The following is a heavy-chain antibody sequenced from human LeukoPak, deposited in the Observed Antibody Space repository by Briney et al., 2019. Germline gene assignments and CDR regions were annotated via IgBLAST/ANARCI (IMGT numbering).Heavy chain of an antibody. V-gene: IGHV3-48*04. D-gene: IGHD3-10*02. Sequence: GGSLRLSCAVSGFTFSDYSMNWVRQAPGKGLEWVSYISSSGSTIYYADSVKGRFTISRDNAKNSLYLQMNSLRAEDTAVYYCAELGITMIGGVWGKGTTVTISS. CDR1: GFTFSDYS. CDR3: AELGITMIGGV. CDR2: ISSSGSTI. J-gene: IGHJ6*04.